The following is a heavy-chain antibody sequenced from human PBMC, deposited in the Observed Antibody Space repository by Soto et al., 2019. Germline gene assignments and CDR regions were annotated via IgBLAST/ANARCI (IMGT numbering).Heavy chain of an antibody. V-gene: IGHV3-7*05. D-gene: IGHD4-4*01. Sequence: EVQLVESGGGLVQPGGSLRLSCAASGFTFSSYWMSWVRQAPGKGLEWVANIKQDGSEKYYVDSVKGRFTISRDNAKNALYLQMNSLRAEDTAVYYCARPKLQRVQSYWGQGTLVTVSA. CDR1: GFTFSSYW. J-gene: IGHJ4*02. CDR3: ARPKLQRVQSY. CDR2: IKQDGSEK.